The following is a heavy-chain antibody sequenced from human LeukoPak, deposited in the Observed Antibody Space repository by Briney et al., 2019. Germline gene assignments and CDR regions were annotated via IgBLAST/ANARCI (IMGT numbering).Heavy chain of an antibody. Sequence: GGSLRLSCAASGFTFSSSAMSWVRQAPGKGLEWLSTVSGGAGGTSYADSVKGRFTISRDNSKNTLFLQMNSLGAEDTAVYYCAKHQLQSTVLFDYWGQGTLVTVSS. CDR1: GFTFSSSA. V-gene: IGHV3-23*01. CDR2: VSGGAGGT. J-gene: IGHJ4*02. D-gene: IGHD4-11*01. CDR3: AKHQLQSTVLFDY.